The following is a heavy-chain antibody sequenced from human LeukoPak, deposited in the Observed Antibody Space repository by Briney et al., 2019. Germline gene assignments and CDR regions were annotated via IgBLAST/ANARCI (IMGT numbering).Heavy chain of an antibody. CDR3: ARESGSEGATDRIPGGIGWFDP. D-gene: IGHD1-26*01. J-gene: IGHJ5*02. Sequence: PGASVKVSCKASRYIFTGFYIHWVRQAPGQGLEWMGWINPDSGGTNYAQKFQGRVTMTRDTSSSTAYMDLSSLRSDDTAIYYCARESGSEGATDRIPGGIGWFDPWGQGTLVTVSS. V-gene: IGHV1-2*02. CDR1: RYIFTGFY. CDR2: INPDSGGT.